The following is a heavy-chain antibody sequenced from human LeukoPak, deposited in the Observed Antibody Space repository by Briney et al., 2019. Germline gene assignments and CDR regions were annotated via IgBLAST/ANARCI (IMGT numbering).Heavy chain of an antibody. CDR1: GFTFSSYW. V-gene: IGHV3-74*01. Sequence: GGSLRLSCAASGFTFSSYWMYWVRQAPGKGLVWVSRINSDGSSTSYADSVKGRFTISRDNAKNTLYLQMNSLRAEDTAVYYCEGRRMSPGVDYWGQGTLVTVSS. D-gene: IGHD1-14*01. J-gene: IGHJ4*02. CDR2: INSDGSST. CDR3: EGRRMSPGVDY.